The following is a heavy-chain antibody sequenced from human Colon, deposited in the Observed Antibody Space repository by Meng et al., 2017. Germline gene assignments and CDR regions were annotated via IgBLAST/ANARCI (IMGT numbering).Heavy chain of an antibody. V-gene: IGHV4-59*01. CDR3: ARGGYSGSYWAPGNAFDI. CDR2: IYYSGST. Sequence: SETLSLTCTVSGGSISSYYWSWIRQPPGKGLEWIGYIYYSGSTNYNPSLKSRVTISVDTSKNQFSLKLSSVTAADTAGYYCARGGYSGSYWAPGNAFDIWGQGTMVTVSS. CDR1: GGSISSYY. D-gene: IGHD1-26*01. J-gene: IGHJ3*02.